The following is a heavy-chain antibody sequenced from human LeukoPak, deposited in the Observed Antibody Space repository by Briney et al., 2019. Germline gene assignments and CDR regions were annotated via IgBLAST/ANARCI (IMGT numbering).Heavy chain of an antibody. J-gene: IGHJ4*02. V-gene: IGHV3-66*02. Sequence: GGSLRLSCAASGFTVSTNYMTWVRQAPGKGLEGVSVIYSGGSTYYADSVKGRFTISRDNSKNTLYLQMNSLRPEDTAVYYCAREANSYYYGSGSYFYFDYWGQGTLVTVSS. D-gene: IGHD3-10*01. CDR3: AREANSYYYGSGSYFYFDY. CDR1: GFTVSTNY. CDR2: IYSGGST.